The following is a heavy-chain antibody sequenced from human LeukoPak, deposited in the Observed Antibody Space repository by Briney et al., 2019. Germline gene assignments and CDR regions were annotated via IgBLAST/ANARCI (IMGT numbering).Heavy chain of an antibody. V-gene: IGHV3-15*01. CDR3: TTVLYYCGSWPSFDY. D-gene: IGHD3-10*01. CDR2: ITSKTDGRTT. CDR1: GFTFSNAW. Sequence: GGSLRLSCAASGFTFSNAWMSWVRQAPGKGQEWVGRITSKTDGRTTDYAAPVKARFTISRDDSKNTLYLQMNSLKTEDTAVYYCTTVLYYCGSWPSFDYWGQGTLVTVSS. J-gene: IGHJ4*02.